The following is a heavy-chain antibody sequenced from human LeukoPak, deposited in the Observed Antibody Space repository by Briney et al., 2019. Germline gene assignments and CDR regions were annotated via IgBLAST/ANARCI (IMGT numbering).Heavy chain of an antibody. D-gene: IGHD1-1*01. V-gene: IGHV4-59*01. Sequence: SETLSLTCTVSGASISSYYWTWIRQPPGKGLVWIGYIHYSGSTNYNPSLKSRVTISVDTSKNQFSLKLSSVTAADTAVYYCARVSWFPGTSYYYMDVWGRGTTVTVSS. CDR3: ARVSWFPGTSYYYMDV. CDR2: IHYSGST. CDR1: GASISSYY. J-gene: IGHJ6*03.